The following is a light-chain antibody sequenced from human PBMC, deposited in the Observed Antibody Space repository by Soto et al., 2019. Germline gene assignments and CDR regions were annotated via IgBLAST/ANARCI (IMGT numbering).Light chain of an antibody. CDR2: GAS. Sequence: EIVLTQSPGTLSLSPGERATLSCRASQSISSSSLAWYQQKPGQAPRLLIFGASSRATGIPDRFSGSGSGTDFTLTISRLEPEDFVVYYCQKYGSSPWTFGQGTKVDIK. CDR3: QKYGSSPWT. CDR1: QSISSSS. J-gene: IGKJ1*01. V-gene: IGKV3-20*01.